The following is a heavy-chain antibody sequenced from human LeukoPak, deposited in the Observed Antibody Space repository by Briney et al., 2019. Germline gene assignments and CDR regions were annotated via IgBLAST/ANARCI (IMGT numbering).Heavy chain of an antibody. CDR2: IYHSGST. CDR1: GGSISSSNW. CDR3: ARASSSGWYPYYFDY. D-gene: IGHD6-19*01. V-gene: IGHV4-4*02. Sequence: SGTLSLTCAVSGGSISSSNWWSWVRQPPGKGPEWIGEIYHSGSTNYNPSLKSRVTISVDKSKNQFSLKLSSVTAADTAVYYCARASSSGWYPYYFDYWGQGTLVTVSS. J-gene: IGHJ4*02.